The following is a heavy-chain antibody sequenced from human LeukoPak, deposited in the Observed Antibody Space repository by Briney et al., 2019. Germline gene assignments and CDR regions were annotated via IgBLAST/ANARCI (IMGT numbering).Heavy chain of an antibody. CDR1: GGSISSSSYY. J-gene: IGHJ3*02. D-gene: IGHD2/OR15-2a*01. CDR3: ARSLMTLSDAFDI. CDR2: IYYSGST. V-gene: IGHV4-39*01. Sequence: PSETLSLTCTVSGGSISSSSYYWGWIRQPPGKGLEWIGSIYYSGSTYYNPSLKSRVTISVDTSKTQFSLKLSPVTAAATAVYYCARSLMTLSDAFDIWGQGTMVTVSS.